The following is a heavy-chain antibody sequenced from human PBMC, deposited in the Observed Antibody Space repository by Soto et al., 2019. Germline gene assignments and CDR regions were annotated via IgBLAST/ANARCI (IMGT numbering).Heavy chain of an antibody. D-gene: IGHD3-10*01. CDR2: FDPEDGET. CDR1: GYTLTELS. CDR3: ATDGLERKPLVVRGLVGMDV. J-gene: IGHJ6*02. Sequence: ASVKVSCKVSGYTLTELSMHWVRQAPGKGLEWMGGFDPEDGETIYAQKFQGRVTMTEDTSTDTAYMELGSLRSEDTAVYYCATDGLERKPLVVRGLVGMDVWGQGTTVTVSS. V-gene: IGHV1-24*01.